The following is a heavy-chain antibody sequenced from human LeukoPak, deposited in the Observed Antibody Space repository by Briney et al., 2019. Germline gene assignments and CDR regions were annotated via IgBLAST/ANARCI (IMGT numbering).Heavy chain of an antibody. CDR2: IWYDGSNK. Sequence: TGRSLRLSCAASGFTFCSYGMHWVRQAPGKGLEWVAVIWYDGSNKYYADSVKGRFTISRDNSKNTLYLQMNSLRAADTAVYYCAKPQAGSGWYLDIDYWGQGTLVTVSS. CDR3: AKPQAGSGWYLDIDY. CDR1: GFTFCSYG. J-gene: IGHJ4*02. V-gene: IGHV3-33*06. D-gene: IGHD6-19*01.